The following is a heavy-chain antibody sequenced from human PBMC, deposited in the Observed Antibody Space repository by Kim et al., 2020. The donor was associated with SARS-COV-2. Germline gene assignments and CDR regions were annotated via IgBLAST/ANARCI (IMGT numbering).Heavy chain of an antibody. V-gene: IGHV4-34*01. D-gene: IGHD6-19*01. Sequence: SETPSLTCAVYGGSFSGYYWSWIRQPPGKGLEWIGEINHSGSTNYNPSLKSRVTISVDTSKNQFSLKLSSVTAADTAVYYCARVAIAVADNNWFDPWGQGTLVNVSS. CDR1: GGSFSGYY. CDR2: INHSGST. CDR3: ARVAIAVADNNWFDP. J-gene: IGHJ5*02.